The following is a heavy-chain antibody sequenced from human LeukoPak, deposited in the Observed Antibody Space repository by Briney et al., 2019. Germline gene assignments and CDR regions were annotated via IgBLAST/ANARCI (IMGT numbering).Heavy chain of an antibody. D-gene: IGHD6-19*01. CDR2: IRQDGDEK. V-gene: IGHV3-7*01. J-gene: IGHJ4*02. CDR3: ARDSTYTSAWGTPDY. CDR1: GFSLSGFW. Sequence: PGGSLRLSCAASGFSLSGFWMSWVRQGPGKGLEWVANIRQDGDEKYYVDSVKGRFTISRDNAKNSLFLQMNSLRTEHTAVYYCARDSTYTSAWGTPDYWGQGTLVTVFS.